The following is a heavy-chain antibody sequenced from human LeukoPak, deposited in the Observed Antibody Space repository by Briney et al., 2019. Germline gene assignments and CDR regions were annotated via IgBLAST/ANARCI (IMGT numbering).Heavy chain of an antibody. CDR1: GFTFTSYW. J-gene: IGHJ3*02. Sequence: GGSLRPSCAASGFTFTSYWMHWVRQAPGKGLVWVSRVDGDGSTTTYADSVKGRFTISRDNAKNTLYLQMNSLRAEDTAVYYCARPQHGDLYAFDIWGQGTMVTVSS. V-gene: IGHV3-74*01. CDR3: ARPQHGDLYAFDI. CDR2: VDGDGSTT. D-gene: IGHD4-17*01.